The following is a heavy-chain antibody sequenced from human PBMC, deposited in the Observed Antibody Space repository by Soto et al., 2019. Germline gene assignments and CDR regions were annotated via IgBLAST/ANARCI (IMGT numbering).Heavy chain of an antibody. D-gene: IGHD6-6*01. V-gene: IGHV1-69*06. CDR2: IIPIFGTA. Sequence: ASVKVSCKASGGTFSSYAISWVRQAPGQGLEWMGGIIPIFGTANYAQKFQGRVTITADKSTSTAYMELSSLRSEDTAVYYCARAGSPSSRSHCYYGMDVWGQGTTVTVSS. CDR1: GGTFSSYA. J-gene: IGHJ6*02. CDR3: ARAGSPSSRSHCYYGMDV.